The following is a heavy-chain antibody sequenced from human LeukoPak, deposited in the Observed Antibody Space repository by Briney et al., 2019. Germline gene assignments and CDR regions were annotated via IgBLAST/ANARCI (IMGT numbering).Heavy chain of an antibody. CDR1: GESFTDHH. Sequence: KPSETLSLTCAVYGESFTDHHLSWIRQPPGKGLEWIGEISHDEGTNYNPSLKSRVTISLDTSKNQFSLKLTSVTAADTAVYYCAGGPDSRKTGYWGPGTLVTVSS. D-gene: IGHD1-14*01. CDR2: ISHDEGT. V-gene: IGHV4-34*01. J-gene: IGHJ4*02. CDR3: AGGPDSRKTGY.